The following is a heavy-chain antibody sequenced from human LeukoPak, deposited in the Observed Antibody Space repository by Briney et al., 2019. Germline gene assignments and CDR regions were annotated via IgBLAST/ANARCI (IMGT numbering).Heavy chain of an antibody. J-gene: IGHJ4*02. CDR1: GGSVSSYY. D-gene: IGHD1-14*01. CDR2: IHNSGRT. Sequence: NPSETLSLTCSVSGGSVSSYYWSWIRQSPGKGLEWIGYIHNSGRTNYNPSLKSRVTGFVDTSKNQVSLRLSSVTAADTAVCYCAKQGTTPSESYFDYGGRGALATVS. CDR3: AKQGTTPSESYFDY. V-gene: IGHV4-59*08.